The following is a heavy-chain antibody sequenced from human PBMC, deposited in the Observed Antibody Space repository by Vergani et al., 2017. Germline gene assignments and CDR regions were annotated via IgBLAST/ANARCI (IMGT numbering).Heavy chain of an antibody. J-gene: IGHJ5*01. CDR1: GYSICRGFY. D-gene: IGHD3-10*01. V-gene: IGHV4-38-2*02. Sequence: QIQLQESGPGLVKPSETLSLTCSVSGYSICRGFYWAWIRQTPEKGLEWIGGMFHTGEASHSPSRQSRVAFSMDTSKNQFSLQLTSVTAADTAVYFCGVIMVRSPRPDNWFDSWGRGTLVTVSS. CDR3: GVIMVRSPRPDNWFDS. CDR2: MFHTGEA.